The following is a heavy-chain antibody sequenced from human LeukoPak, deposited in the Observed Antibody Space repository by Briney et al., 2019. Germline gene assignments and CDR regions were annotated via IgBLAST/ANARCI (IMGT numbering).Heavy chain of an antibody. D-gene: IGHD4-17*01. CDR1: GVSITTNYYY. J-gene: IGHJ4*02. Sequence: SETLSLTCTVSGVSITTNYYYWGWVRQPPGKRLEWIGNFYYTGSYFYNPSLKSRVNIILDTSKNQFSLELGSVTAADTAVYYCARLMTTVTTHFDYWGQGTLITVSS. CDR2: FYYTGSY. CDR3: ARLMTTVTTHFDY. V-gene: IGHV4-39*01.